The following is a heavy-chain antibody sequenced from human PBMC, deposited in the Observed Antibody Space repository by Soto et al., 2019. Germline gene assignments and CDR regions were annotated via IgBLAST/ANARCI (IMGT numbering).Heavy chain of an antibody. J-gene: IGHJ6*02. D-gene: IGHD2-15*01. CDR1: GDSVSSNGAC. CDR3: ARVHCSAGTCLDGLDF. Sequence: SQTLSLTCVVSGDSVSSNGACWNWIRQSPSRGLQWLGRIYYRSKWFHDYAASVESRMAINPDTSRNQFSLQLNYVTPEDTAVYYCARVHCSAGTCLDGLDFWGQGTTVTVSS. V-gene: IGHV6-1*01. CDR2: IYYRSKWFH.